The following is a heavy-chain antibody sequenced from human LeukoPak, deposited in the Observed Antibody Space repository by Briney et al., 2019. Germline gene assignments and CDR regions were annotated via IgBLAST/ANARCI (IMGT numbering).Heavy chain of an antibody. Sequence: GGSLRLSCAASGFTFSSYEMNWVRQAPGKGLEWVSYISSSGSTIYYADSVKGRFTISRDNSKNTLYLQMNSLRAEDTAVYYCAKLRYSSSQNWFDPWGQGTLVTVSS. CDR2: ISSSGSTI. J-gene: IGHJ5*02. D-gene: IGHD6-13*01. V-gene: IGHV3-48*03. CDR1: GFTFSSYE. CDR3: AKLRYSSSQNWFDP.